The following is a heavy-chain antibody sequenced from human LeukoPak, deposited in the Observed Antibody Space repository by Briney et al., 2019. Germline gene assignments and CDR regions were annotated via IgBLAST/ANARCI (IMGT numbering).Heavy chain of an antibody. Sequence: SETLSLTCTVSGGPFSGYYWSWIRQSPGKGLEWIGFIHTGGGTNYNPSVRRRVTISVDTSKNQFSLSLRSVTAADTAVYYCAKLDSIVTGCVSDAYDVWGQGTKVTVSS. D-gene: IGHD1-1*01. CDR1: GGPFSGYY. CDR3: AKLDSIVTGCVSDAYDV. J-gene: IGHJ3*01. V-gene: IGHV4-4*09. CDR2: IHTGGGT.